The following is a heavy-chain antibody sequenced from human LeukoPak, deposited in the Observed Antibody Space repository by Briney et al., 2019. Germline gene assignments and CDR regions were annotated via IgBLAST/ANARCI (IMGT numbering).Heavy chain of an antibody. J-gene: IGHJ3*02. CDR3: VREGTSVTAKDALDI. V-gene: IGHV3-21*01. CDR2: ISSSGNYI. D-gene: IGHD4-17*01. CDR1: GFTFSSYS. Sequence: PGGSLRLSCAASGFTFSSYSMNWVRLAPGQGLEWVSSISSSGNYIYYADSLQGRFTLSRDNSKNTLFLQKNSLRAEDTAVYYCVREGTSVTAKDALDIWGQGTMVTVSS.